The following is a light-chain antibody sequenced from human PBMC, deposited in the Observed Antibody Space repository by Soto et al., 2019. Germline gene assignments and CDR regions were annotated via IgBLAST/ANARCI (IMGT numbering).Light chain of an antibody. J-gene: IGLJ1*01. CDR1: SSDIGAYNY. CDR2: DVN. Sequence: QSVLTQPASVSGSPGQSITISCTGTSSDIGAYNYVSWYRQHPGKAPQLLIYDVNNRPSGVSHRFSGSKSGNTASLTISGLXSEDEADYFCTSYTGSNTLEVFGPGTKVTVL. CDR3: TSYTGSNTLEV. V-gene: IGLV2-14*03.